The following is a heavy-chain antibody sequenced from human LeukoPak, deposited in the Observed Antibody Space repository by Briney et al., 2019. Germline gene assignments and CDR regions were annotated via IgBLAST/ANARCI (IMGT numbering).Heavy chain of an antibody. V-gene: IGHV3-21*01. Sequence: GGSLRLSCLASGFTVSSTYMSWVRQAPGKGLEWVSSISSSSSYIYYADSVKGRFTISRDNAKNSLYLQMNSLRAEDTAVYYCVAAAGDYYYYYMDVWGKGTTVTVSS. CDR1: GFTVSSTY. D-gene: IGHD6-13*01. CDR2: ISSSSSYI. J-gene: IGHJ6*03. CDR3: VAAAGDYYYYYMDV.